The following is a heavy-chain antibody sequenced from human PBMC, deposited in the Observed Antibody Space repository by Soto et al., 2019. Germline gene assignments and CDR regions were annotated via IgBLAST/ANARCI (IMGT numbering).Heavy chain of an antibody. CDR3: ARVLYSSGSFNYYYGMDV. CDR1: GYTFTGYY. J-gene: IGHJ6*02. Sequence: QVQLVQSGAEVKKPGASVKVSCKASGYTFTGYYMHWVRQAPGQGLEWMGWINPNSGGTNYAQKFQGWVTMTRDTSISPAYLELSRLRSDDTAVYYCARVLYSSGSFNYYYGMDVWGQGTTVTVSS. D-gene: IGHD6-19*01. CDR2: INPNSGGT. V-gene: IGHV1-2*04.